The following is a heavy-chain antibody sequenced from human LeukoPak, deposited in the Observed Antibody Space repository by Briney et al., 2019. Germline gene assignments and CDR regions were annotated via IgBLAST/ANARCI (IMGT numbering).Heavy chain of an antibody. J-gene: IGHJ4*02. CDR1: GFSFSSYA. D-gene: IGHD3-22*01. CDR3: AKGMYYYDSTGYRFFDY. CDR2: IWYDGIDK. Sequence: GGSLRLSCAASGFSFSSYAMYWVRQAPGKGLEWVALIWYDGIDKYYVDSVKGRFTVSRDKSKNTLYLQMHSLRAEDTAVYYCAKGMYYYDSTGYRFFDYWGQGTLVTVSS. V-gene: IGHV3-30*02.